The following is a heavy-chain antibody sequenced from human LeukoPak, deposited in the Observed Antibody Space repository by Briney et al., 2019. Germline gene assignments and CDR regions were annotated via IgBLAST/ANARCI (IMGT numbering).Heavy chain of an antibody. CDR1: GLTVSSNH. CDR3: ARGPAGYN. J-gene: IGHJ4*02. CDR2: IYSGGST. V-gene: IGHV3-53*01. D-gene: IGHD1-1*01. Sequence: GGSLRLSCAASGLTVSSNHMSWVRQAPGKGLEWVSVIYSGGSTDYAASVKGRFTISRDILKNTLYLQMNSLRAEDTAVYYCARGPAGYNWGQGTLVTVSS.